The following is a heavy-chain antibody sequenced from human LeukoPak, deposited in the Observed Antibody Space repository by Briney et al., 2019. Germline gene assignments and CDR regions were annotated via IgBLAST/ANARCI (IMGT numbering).Heavy chain of an antibody. CDR1: GDSVSSNSAA. D-gene: IGHD3-10*01. V-gene: IGHV6-1*01. J-gene: IGHJ3*02. CDR3: ASSRFGEPYRPYKAAFDI. Sequence: SQTPSLTCAISGDSVSSNSAAWNWIRQSPSRGLEWLGRTYYRSKWYNDYAVSVKSRITINPDTSKNQFSLQLNSVTPEDTAVYYCASSRFGEPYRPYKAAFDIWGQGTMVTVSS. CDR2: TYYRSKWYN.